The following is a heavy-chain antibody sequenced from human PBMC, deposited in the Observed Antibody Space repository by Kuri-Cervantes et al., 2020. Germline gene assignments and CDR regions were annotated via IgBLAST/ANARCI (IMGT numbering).Heavy chain of an antibody. Sequence: SETLSLTCTVSGDSINSYYWSWIRQPPGKGLEWIGYIYYSGSTNYNPSLKSRVTISVDTSKNQFSLKLSSVTAADTAVYYCARTKYQLLQGVWFDPWGQGTLVTVSS. J-gene: IGHJ5*02. CDR2: IYYSGST. CDR1: GDSINSYY. CDR3: ARTKYQLLQGVWFDP. D-gene: IGHD2-2*01. V-gene: IGHV4-59*01.